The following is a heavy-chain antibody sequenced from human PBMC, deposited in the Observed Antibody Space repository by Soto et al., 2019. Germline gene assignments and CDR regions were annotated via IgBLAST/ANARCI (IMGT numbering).Heavy chain of an antibody. CDR1: GFTFAGYA. D-gene: IGHD1-26*01. J-gene: IGHJ4*02. V-gene: IGHV3-23*01. CDR3: AKDRGSGNCGVIKDFEY. CDR2: MSGSGAKT. Sequence: EVQLLESGGGLVQPGGSLRLSCESSGFTFAGYAINWVRQAPGKGLEWVSAMSGSGAKTFYADSVKGRFTISRDNSKNTVYLQMNSLRGDDTAIYFCAKDRGSGNCGVIKDFEYWGQGTLVTVSS.